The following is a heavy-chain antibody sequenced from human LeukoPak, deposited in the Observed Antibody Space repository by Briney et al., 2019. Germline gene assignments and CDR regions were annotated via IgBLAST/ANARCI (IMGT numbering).Heavy chain of an antibody. CDR2: ISGVDGST. CDR1: AFTFSSYA. CDR3: AKGGSYYTSSWFDP. D-gene: IGHD3-10*01. Sequence: GGSLRLSCAASAFTFSSYAMSWVRQAPGKGLEWVSAISGVDGSTFYADSVKGRFTISRDNSKNTLYLQMNSLRAEDTAVYYCAKGGSYYTSSWFDPWGQGTLVTVSS. V-gene: IGHV3-23*01. J-gene: IGHJ5*02.